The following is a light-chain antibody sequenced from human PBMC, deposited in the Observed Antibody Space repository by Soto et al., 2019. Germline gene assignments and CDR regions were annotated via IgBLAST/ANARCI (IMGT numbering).Light chain of an antibody. Sequence: DLQMTQSPSSLSASVGDRVTITCRASQSISSYLNWYQQKPGKAPKLLIYAASSLQSGVPSRFSGIGSGTDFTLTISSLQPEDFATYYCQQSYSTPVTFGGGTKVEIK. J-gene: IGKJ4*01. V-gene: IGKV1-39*01. CDR3: QQSYSTPVT. CDR1: QSISSY. CDR2: AAS.